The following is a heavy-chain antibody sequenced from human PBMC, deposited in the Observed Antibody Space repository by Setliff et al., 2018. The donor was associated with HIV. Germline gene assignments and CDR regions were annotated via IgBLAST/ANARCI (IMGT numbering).Heavy chain of an antibody. D-gene: IGHD3-9*01. V-gene: IGHV4-61*09. CDR1: GGSISSGSYY. J-gene: IGHJ4*02. CDR2: IYTSGST. Sequence: PSETLSLTCAVSGGSISSGSYYWSWIRQPAGKGLEWIGHIYTSGSTNYNPSLKSRVTISVDTSKNQFSLKLSSVTAADTAVYYCAGARDDDILTGYYPHYFDYWGRGTLVTVSS. CDR3: AGARDDDILTGYYPHYFDY.